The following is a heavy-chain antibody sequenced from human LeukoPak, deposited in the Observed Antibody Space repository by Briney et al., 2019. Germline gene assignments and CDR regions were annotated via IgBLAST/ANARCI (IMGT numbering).Heavy chain of an antibody. CDR1: GFTFSSYG. CDR2: IWYDGSNK. J-gene: IGHJ4*02. CDR3: ARDKTIGRQWLVRGYFDY. V-gene: IGHV3-33*01. D-gene: IGHD6-19*01. Sequence: GRSPRLSCAASGFTFSSYGMHWVRQAPGKGLEWVAVIWYDGSNKYYADSVKGRFTISRDNSKNTLYLQMNSLRAEDTAVYYCARDKTIGRQWLVRGYFDYWGQGTLVTVSS.